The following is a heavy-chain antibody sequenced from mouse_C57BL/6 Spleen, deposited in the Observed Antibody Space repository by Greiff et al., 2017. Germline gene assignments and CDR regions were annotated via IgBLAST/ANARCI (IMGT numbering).Heavy chain of an antibody. CDR3: ARGGYGSSSWFAD. J-gene: IGHJ3*01. Sequence: QVQLQQPGAELVKPGASVKLSCKASGYTFTSYWMQWVKQRPGQGLEWIGEIDPSASYTNYNQKFKGKATLAVDTSSSTAYMQLSSLTSEDSAVYYCARGGYGSSSWFADWGQGTLVTVSA. D-gene: IGHD1-1*01. CDR1: GYTFTSYW. V-gene: IGHV1-50*01. CDR2: IDPSASYT.